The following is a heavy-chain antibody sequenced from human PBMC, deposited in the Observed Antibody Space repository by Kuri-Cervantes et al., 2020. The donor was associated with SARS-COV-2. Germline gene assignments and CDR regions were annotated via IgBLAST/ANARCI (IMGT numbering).Heavy chain of an antibody. Sequence: LRLSCTVSGGSISSGGYYWSWIRQHPGKGLEWTGYIYYSGSTYYNPPLKSRVTISVDTSKNQFSLKLSSVTAADTAVYYCARDGGSQLDYWGQGTLVTVSS. CDR1: GGSISSGGYY. D-gene: IGHD3-16*01. V-gene: IGHV4-31*03. CDR3: ARDGGSQLDY. J-gene: IGHJ4*02. CDR2: IYYSGST.